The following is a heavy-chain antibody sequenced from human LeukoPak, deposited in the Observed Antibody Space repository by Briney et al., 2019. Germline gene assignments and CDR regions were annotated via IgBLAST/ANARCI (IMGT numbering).Heavy chain of an antibody. V-gene: IGHV3-30-3*01. CDR1: GFTFSHYA. D-gene: IGHD2-2*01. CDR3: ARAGEDVVLGPAPVGGSPYNWFDP. Sequence: PGGSLRLSCAASGFTFSHYAMHWVRQAPGKGLEWVAVISYHGIDKYYADSVKGRFTISRDNSKNALYLQMNSLRSEDTAVYYCARAGEDVVLGPAPVGGSPYNWFDPWGQGTLVTVSS. J-gene: IGHJ5*02. CDR2: ISYHGIDK.